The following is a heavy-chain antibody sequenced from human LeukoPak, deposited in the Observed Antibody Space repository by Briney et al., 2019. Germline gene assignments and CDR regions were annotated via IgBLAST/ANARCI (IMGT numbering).Heavy chain of an antibody. CDR3: ARAPQRLRYFDWSYYMDV. D-gene: IGHD3-9*01. J-gene: IGHJ6*03. V-gene: IGHV3-11*04. CDR2: ISSSGSTI. Sequence: LSLTCTVSGYSISSGYYWGWIRQPPGKGLEWVSYISSSGSTIYYADSVKGRFTISRDNAKNSLYLQMNSLRAEDTAVYYCARAPQRLRYFDWSYYMDVWGKGTTVTISS. CDR1: GYSISSGYY.